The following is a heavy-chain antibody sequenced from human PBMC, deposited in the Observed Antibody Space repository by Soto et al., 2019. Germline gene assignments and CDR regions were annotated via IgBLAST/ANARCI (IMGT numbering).Heavy chain of an antibody. D-gene: IGHD5-18*01. Sequence: QAHRVESGGGVVQPGRSLRLSCAASGFTFTSYGMHWVRQAPGTRLEWVAVISYDGGLQHYADSVKGRFTISRDNSKNMVLLQMNSLRAEDTAVYYCVSERGYGHASVPYSWGQGTLVSVSS. V-gene: IGHV3-30*03. J-gene: IGHJ4*02. CDR2: ISYDGGLQ. CDR3: VSERGYGHASVPYS. CDR1: GFTFTSYG.